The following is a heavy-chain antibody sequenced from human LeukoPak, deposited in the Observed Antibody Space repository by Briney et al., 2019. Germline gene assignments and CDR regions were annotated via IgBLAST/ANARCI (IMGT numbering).Heavy chain of an antibody. Sequence: GGSLRLSCAASGFTFSSYWMNWVRQAPGKGLVWVSRIASDGSSTTYADSVKGRFTISRDNTKNTLYLQMNSLRAEDTAVYYCARAHSSGWYDYWGQGTLVTVSS. CDR1: GFTFSSYW. J-gene: IGHJ4*02. V-gene: IGHV3-74*01. CDR3: ARAHSSGWYDY. D-gene: IGHD6-19*01. CDR2: IASDGSST.